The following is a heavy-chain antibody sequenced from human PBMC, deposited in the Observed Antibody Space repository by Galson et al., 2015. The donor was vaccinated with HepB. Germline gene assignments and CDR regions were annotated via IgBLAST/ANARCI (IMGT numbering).Heavy chain of an antibody. D-gene: IGHD6-19*01. V-gene: IGHV3-30*04. CDR3: GRESGIAVAGDAFDI. CDR2: ILYDGNSE. CDR1: GFIFSSYT. J-gene: IGHJ3*02. Sequence: SLRLSCAASGFIFSSYTMHWVRQAPGKGLEWVAVILYDGNSEYYADSLKGRFTISRDNSKDTLYLQMNSLRAEDTAVYYCGRESGIAVAGDAFDIWGQGTMVTVSS.